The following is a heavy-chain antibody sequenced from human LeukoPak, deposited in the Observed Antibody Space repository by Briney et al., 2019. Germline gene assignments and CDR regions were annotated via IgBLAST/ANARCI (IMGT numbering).Heavy chain of an antibody. Sequence: SETLSLTCTVSGGSISSSSYYWSWIRQHPGKGLEWIGYIYYSGSTYYNPSLKSRVTISVDTSKNQFSLKLSSVTAADTAVYYCARALAYCGGDCSPPFDYWGQGTLVTVSS. CDR1: GGSISSSSYY. J-gene: IGHJ4*02. D-gene: IGHD2-21*02. CDR3: ARALAYCGGDCSPPFDY. V-gene: IGHV4-31*03. CDR2: IYYSGST.